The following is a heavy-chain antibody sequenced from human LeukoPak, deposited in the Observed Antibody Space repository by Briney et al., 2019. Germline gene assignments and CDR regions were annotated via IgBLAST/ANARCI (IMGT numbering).Heavy chain of an antibody. CDR1: GGSISSYY. CDR3: AREYSSFDAFDI. D-gene: IGHD6-6*01. CDR2: IYYSGST. V-gene: IGHV4-59*01. J-gene: IGHJ3*02. Sequence: PSETLSLTCTVSGGSISSYYWSWLRQPPGKGLEWIGYIYYSGSTNYNPSLKSRVTISVDKSKNQFSLKLSSVTAADTAVYYCAREYSSFDAFDIWGQGTMVTVSS.